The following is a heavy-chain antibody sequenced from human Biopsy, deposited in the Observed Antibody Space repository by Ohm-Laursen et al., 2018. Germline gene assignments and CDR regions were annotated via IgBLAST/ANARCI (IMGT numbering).Heavy chain of an antibody. D-gene: IGHD2/OR15-2a*01. CDR1: GGSISSDC. J-gene: IGHJ6*02. Sequence: TLSLTCTVSGGSISSDCWSWIRQPPGKGLEWIGYVYYSGTTTYNPSLRSRVTISVDTSMNQISLRLQSVTAADTAIYYCTRETNSTGWPYYYFYGMDIWGQGTTVTVSS. CDR2: VYYSGTT. V-gene: IGHV4-59*01. CDR3: TRETNSTGWPYYYFYGMDI.